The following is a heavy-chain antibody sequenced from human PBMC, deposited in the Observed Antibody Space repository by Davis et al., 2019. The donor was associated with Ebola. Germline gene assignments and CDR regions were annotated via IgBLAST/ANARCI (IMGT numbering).Heavy chain of an antibody. CDR1: GFTFSDNY. J-gene: IGHJ4*02. CDR3: AKFLISYCSGGSCYGGD. D-gene: IGHD2-15*01. CDR2: ISYSGATI. V-gene: IGHV3-11*01. Sequence: GESLKISCAASGFTFSDNYMTWIRQAPGKGLEWVAYISYSGATIYYADSVKGRFTISRDNSKNTLYLQMNSLRAEDTAVYYCAKFLISYCSGGSCYGGDWGQGTLVTVSS.